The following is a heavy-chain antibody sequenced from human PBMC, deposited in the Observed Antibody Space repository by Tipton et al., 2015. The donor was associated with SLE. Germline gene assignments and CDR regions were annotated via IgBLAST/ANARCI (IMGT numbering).Heavy chain of an antibody. Sequence: TLSLTCSVSGGSFSGYYWNWIRQSPGKGLQWIAEIHPLGSTTYNPSLQGRVTISLGTSKNQFSLKLNSVTAADTAVYYCARGVRIAVVKGWYFDLWGRGTLVTVSS. CDR3: ARGVRIAVVKGWYFDL. D-gene: IGHD6-19*01. CDR2: IHPLGST. J-gene: IGHJ2*01. V-gene: IGHV4-34*01. CDR1: GGSFSGYY.